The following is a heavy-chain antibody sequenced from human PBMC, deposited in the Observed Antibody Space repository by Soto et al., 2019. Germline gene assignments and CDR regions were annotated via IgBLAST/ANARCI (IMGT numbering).Heavy chain of an antibody. Sequence: QVQLVESGGGVVQAGTSLRLSCAVSGIFFNSFGMHWVRQAPGKGLEWVALISHDGSSSFYADSVRGRFTISRDNSRDTVFLQMSGLTTEDPALYYCMNPGSPDQSDDWGNGTLVTVAS. CDR2: ISHDGSSS. D-gene: IGHD2-15*01. J-gene: IGHJ4*01. V-gene: IGHV3-30*18. CDR3: MNPGSPDQSDD. CDR1: GIFFNSFG.